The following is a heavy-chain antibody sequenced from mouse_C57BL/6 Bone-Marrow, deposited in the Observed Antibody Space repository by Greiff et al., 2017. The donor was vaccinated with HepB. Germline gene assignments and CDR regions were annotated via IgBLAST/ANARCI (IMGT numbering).Heavy chain of an antibody. J-gene: IGHJ3*01. CDR1: GYTFTDYN. CDR3: ARRELGPSWFAY. D-gene: IGHD4-1*01. V-gene: IGHV1-18*01. Sequence: EVQLQQSGPELVKPGASVKIPCKASGYTFTDYNMDWVKQSHGKSLEWIGDINPNNGGTIYNQKFKGKATLTVDKSSSTAYMELRSLTSEDTAVYYCARRELGPSWFAYWGQGTLVTVSA. CDR2: INPNNGGT.